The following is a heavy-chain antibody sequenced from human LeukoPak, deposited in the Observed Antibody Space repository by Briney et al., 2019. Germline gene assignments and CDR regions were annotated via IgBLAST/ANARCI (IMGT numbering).Heavy chain of an antibody. CDR2: IYSGGST. D-gene: IGHD3-3*01. CDR1: GFTVSSNY. Sequence: GGSLRLSCAASGFTVSSNYMSWVCQAPGKGLEWVSVIYSGGSTYYADSVKGRFTISRDNSKNTLYLQMNSLRAEDTAVYYCARGSNDFWSGYYTNWGQGTLVTVSS. J-gene: IGHJ4*02. V-gene: IGHV3-53*01. CDR3: ARGSNDFWSGYYTN.